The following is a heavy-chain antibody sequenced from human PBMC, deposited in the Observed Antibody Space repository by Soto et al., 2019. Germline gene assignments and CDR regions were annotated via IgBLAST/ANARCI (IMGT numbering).Heavy chain of an antibody. V-gene: IGHV4-34*01. Sequence: SETLSLTCAVYGGSFSGYYWSWIRQPPGKGLEWIGEINHSGSTYYNPSLKSRVTISVDTSKNQFSLKLSSVTAADTAVYYCARGRYSSFFGPFWDFDYWGQGTLVTVSS. D-gene: IGHD6-19*01. CDR3: ARGRYSSFFGPFWDFDY. CDR1: GGSFSGYY. CDR2: INHSGST. J-gene: IGHJ4*02.